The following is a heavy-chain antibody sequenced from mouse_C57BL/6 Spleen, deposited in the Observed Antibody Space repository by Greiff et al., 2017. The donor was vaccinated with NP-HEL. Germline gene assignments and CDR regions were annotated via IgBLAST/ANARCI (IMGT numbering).Heavy chain of an antibody. Sequence: QVHVKQPGAELVKPGASVTLSCKASGYTFTSYWMQWVKQRPGQGLEWIGEIDPSDSYTNYNQQFNGKATLTVDTSSSTAYMKLSSLTSEDSAVYYCARGTAVVGFDYWGQGTTLTVSS. V-gene: IGHV1-50*01. CDR2: IDPSDSYT. CDR3: ARGTAVVGFDY. J-gene: IGHJ2*01. D-gene: IGHD1-1*01. CDR1: GYTFTSYW.